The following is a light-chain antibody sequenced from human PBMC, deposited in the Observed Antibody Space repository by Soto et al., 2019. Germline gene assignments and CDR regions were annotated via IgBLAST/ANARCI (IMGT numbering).Light chain of an antibody. Sequence: QSALTQPASVSGSPGQSITISCTGNSSDVGGYNYVSWYQQHPGKAPKLMIYDVSNRPSGVSNRFPGSKSGNTASLTISGLQAEDEGDYYCSSFTSSSTLVVFGGGTKLTVL. CDR2: DVS. J-gene: IGLJ2*01. V-gene: IGLV2-14*01. CDR3: SSFTSSSTLVV. CDR1: SSDVGGYNY.